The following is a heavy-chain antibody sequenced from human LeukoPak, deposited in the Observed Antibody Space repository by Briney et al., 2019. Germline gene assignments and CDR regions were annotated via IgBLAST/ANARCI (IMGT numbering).Heavy chain of an antibody. V-gene: IGHV5-51*01. CDR1: GYTFTNNW. Sequence: GESLKISCKGSGYTFTNNWIGWVRQMTGKGLEWMGIIYPGNFDTRYGPSFQGQVTISADKSISTAYLQWSSLKASDTAMYYCARRGDAFDIWGQGTMVTVSS. J-gene: IGHJ3*02. CDR2: IYPGNFDT. CDR3: ARRGDAFDI.